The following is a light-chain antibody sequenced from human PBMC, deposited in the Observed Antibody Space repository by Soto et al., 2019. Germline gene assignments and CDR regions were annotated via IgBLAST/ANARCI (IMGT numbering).Light chain of an antibody. CDR2: TLS. V-gene: IGKV2-40*01. CDR1: QSLLNSDDGNTY. Sequence: DLVMTQTPLSLPVTPGEPASISCRSSQSLLNSDDGNTYLDWYLQKPGQSPQLLIYTLSYRASXVXDXFSGSGSGSDFTLKISRVEAEDVGVYYCMQRIEFPWTFGQGTKVEIK. CDR3: MQRIEFPWT. J-gene: IGKJ1*01.